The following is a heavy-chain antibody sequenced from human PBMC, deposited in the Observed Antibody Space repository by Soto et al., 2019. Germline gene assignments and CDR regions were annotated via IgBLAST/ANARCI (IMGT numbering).Heavy chain of an antibody. D-gene: IGHD2-15*01. CDR1: GYTFTSYG. CDR3: ARVEGIVVVGDAFDI. J-gene: IGHJ3*02. Sequence: ASVKVSCKASGYTFTSYGISWVRQAPGQGLEWMGWISAYNGNTNYAQKLQGRVTMTTDTSTSTAYMELRSLRSDDTAVYYCARVEGIVVVGDAFDIWGQGTMVTVSS. CDR2: ISAYNGNT. V-gene: IGHV1-18*01.